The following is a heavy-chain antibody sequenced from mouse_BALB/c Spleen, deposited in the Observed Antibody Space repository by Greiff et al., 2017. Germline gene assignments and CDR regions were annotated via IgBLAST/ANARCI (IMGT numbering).Heavy chain of an antibody. Sequence: VQLQQSGPGLVKPSQSLSLTCSVTGYSITSCYYWYWLRQFPGNQLEWLGYISYDGSNNYNPFLKIRISITRDTSKNQFFLMLNTVTTEDTATYYCARGIIFLLRYPPYIDVWGEGTTVTVSS. J-gene: IGHJ1*01. CDR1: GYSITSCYY. CDR2: ISYDGSN. CDR3: ARGIIFLLRYPPYIDV. V-gene: IGHV3-6*02. D-gene: IGHD1-1*01.